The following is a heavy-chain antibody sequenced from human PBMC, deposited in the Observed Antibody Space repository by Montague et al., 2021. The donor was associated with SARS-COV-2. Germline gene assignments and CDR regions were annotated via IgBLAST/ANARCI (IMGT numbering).Heavy chain of an antibody. Sequence: CAISGDSVVGIRRRWEGHRPELQSRRQRVCRPLFRKKYYHDYAPSAKSRIIINADTSKNQFSLQLSSVTPDDTAVYYCARDSELGNEAVDIWGRGTMVTVSA. D-gene: IGHD7-27*01. CDR1: GDSVVGIRRR. CDR2: PLFRKKYYH. V-gene: IGHV6-1*01. CDR3: ARDSELGNEAVDI. J-gene: IGHJ3*02.